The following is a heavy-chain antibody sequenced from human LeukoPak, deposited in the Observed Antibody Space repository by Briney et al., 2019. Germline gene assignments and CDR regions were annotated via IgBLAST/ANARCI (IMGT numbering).Heavy chain of an antibody. V-gene: IGHV3-53*01. CDR3: AKMWESNPYYDYVWGSYPLLY. CDR1: GFTVSSNY. J-gene: IGHJ4*02. D-gene: IGHD3-16*02. CDR2: IYSGGST. Sequence: SGGSLRLSCAASGFTVSSNYMSWVRQAPGKGLEWVSVIYSGGSTYYADSVKGRFTISRDNSKNTLYLQMNSLRAEDTAVYYCAKMWESNPYYDYVWGSYPLLYWGQGTLVTVSS.